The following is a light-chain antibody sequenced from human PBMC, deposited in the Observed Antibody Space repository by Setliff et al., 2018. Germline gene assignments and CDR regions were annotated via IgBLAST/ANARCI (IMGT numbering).Light chain of an antibody. CDR3: VSFTSTHTLL. Sequence: QSVLTQPASVSGSPGQSITISCTGTSSDVGSHNLVSWYQHHPGKVPKLLIYEVTKRPSGISNRFSGSKSGNTASLTISGLQAEDEADYYCVSFTSTHTLLFGGGTKVTVL. J-gene: IGLJ2*01. V-gene: IGLV2-14*02. CDR2: EVT. CDR1: SSDVGSHNL.